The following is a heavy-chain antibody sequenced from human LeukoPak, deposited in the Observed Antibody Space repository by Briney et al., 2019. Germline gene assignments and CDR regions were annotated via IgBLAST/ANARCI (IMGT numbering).Heavy chain of an antibody. D-gene: IGHD3-16*01. CDR2: IYHSGST. CDR3: ARRGSGLNWFDP. Sequence: PSETLSLTCTVSGYSISSGGYYWSWIRQPPGKGLEWIGYIYHSGSTYYNPSLKSRVTISVDRSKNQFSLRLSSVTAADTAVYYWARRGSGLNWFDPWGQGTLVTVSS. V-gene: IGHV4-30-2*01. CDR1: GYSISSGGYY. J-gene: IGHJ5*02.